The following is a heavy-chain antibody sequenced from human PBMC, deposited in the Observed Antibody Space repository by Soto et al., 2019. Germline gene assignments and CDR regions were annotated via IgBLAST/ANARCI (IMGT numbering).Heavy chain of an antibody. CDR3: ARDAVYSNYDPRTDHN. J-gene: IGHJ4*02. Sequence: GGSLRLSCAASGFTFSSYSMNWVRQAPGKGLEWVSSISSSSSYIYYADSVKGRFTISRDNAKNSLYLQMNSLRAEDTAVYYCARDAVYSNYDPRTDHNWGQGTLVTVSS. D-gene: IGHD4-4*01. CDR2: ISSSSSYI. V-gene: IGHV3-21*01. CDR1: GFTFSSYS.